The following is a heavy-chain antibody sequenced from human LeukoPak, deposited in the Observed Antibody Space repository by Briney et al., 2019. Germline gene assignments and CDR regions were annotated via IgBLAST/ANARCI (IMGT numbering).Heavy chain of an antibody. CDR1: GFTFDDYA. CDR3: ARDRATGGHDY. D-gene: IGHD1-1*01. V-gene: IGHV3-9*01. Sequence: GGSLRLSCAASGFTFDDYAMHWVRHAPGKGLEWVSGISWNSGSIGYADSVKGRFTISRDNAKNSLYLQMNSLRAEDTAVYYCARDRATGGHDYWGQGTLVTVSS. J-gene: IGHJ4*02. CDR2: ISWNSGSI.